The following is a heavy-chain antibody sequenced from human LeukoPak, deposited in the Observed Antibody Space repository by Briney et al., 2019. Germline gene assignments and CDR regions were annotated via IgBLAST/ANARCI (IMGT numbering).Heavy chain of an antibody. D-gene: IGHD4-17*01. CDR1: GYTFTSYV. CDR3: ARDQEDYGAADY. J-gene: IGHJ4*02. CDR2: IIPIFGTA. V-gene: IGHV1-69*06. Sequence: GASVKVSCKASGYTFTSYVISWVRQAPGQGLEWMGGIIPIFGTANYAQKFQGRVTITADKSTSTAYMELSSLRSEDTAVYYCARDQEDYGAADYWGQGTLVTVSS.